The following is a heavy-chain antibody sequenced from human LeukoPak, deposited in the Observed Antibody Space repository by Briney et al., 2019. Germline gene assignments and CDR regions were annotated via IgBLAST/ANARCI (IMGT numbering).Heavy chain of an antibody. CDR3: ARDLMTTPTWDFDY. CDR1: EYTFTGYY. D-gene: IGHD3-16*01. V-gene: IGHV1-2*02. Sequence: ASVKVSXKGSEYTFTGYYXHXVRQAPGQGLEWXXWINPNSGTTNYAQKFQGRVTVTSDTSXXXXXXXLSRLESDDTAVYYCARDLMTTPTWDFDYWGQGTLVTVAS. CDR2: INPNSGTT. J-gene: IGHJ4*02.